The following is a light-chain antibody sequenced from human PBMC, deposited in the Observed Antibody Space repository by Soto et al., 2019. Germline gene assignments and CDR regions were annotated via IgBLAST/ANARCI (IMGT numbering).Light chain of an antibody. Sequence: IQMTHSPSTLSASVGDRVTITCRASEFISSWLAWYQQKPGKAPKLLIYDTSTLASGVPSRFSGSGSGTDFTLTISSLQPDDFATYYCQQYNTFSWTFGQGTRVEIK. J-gene: IGKJ1*01. CDR1: EFISSW. V-gene: IGKV1-5*01. CDR2: DTS. CDR3: QQYNTFSWT.